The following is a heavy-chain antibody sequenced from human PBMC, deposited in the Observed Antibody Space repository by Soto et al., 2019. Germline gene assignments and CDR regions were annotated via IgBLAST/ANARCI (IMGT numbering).Heavy chain of an antibody. J-gene: IGHJ6*03. D-gene: IGHD2-2*01. Sequence: TGGSLRLSCAASGFTFSSYSMNWVRQAPGKGLEWVSSISSSSSYIYYADSVKGRFTISRDNAKNSLYLQMNSLRAEDTAVYYCARELDLEVVPAAMRDYYYYYYMDVWGKGTTVTVSS. CDR3: ARELDLEVVPAAMRDYYYYYYMDV. CDR2: ISSSSSYI. CDR1: GFTFSSYS. V-gene: IGHV3-21*01.